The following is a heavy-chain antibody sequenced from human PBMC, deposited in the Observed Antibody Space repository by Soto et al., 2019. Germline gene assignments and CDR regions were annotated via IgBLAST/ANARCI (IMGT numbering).Heavy chain of an antibody. V-gene: IGHV1-18*01. D-gene: IGHD3-3*01. CDR3: ARDVRATYDFWSVDWFDP. Sequence: QVQLVQSGAEVKKPGASVKVSCKASGYTFINYGISWVRQAPGQRLEWMGWISAYNGNTNYAQKLQGRVTMTTDTSTSTAYMELRSLRSDDTAVYYCARDVRATYDFWSVDWFDPWGQGTLVTVSS. CDR2: ISAYNGNT. CDR1: GYTFINYG. J-gene: IGHJ5*02.